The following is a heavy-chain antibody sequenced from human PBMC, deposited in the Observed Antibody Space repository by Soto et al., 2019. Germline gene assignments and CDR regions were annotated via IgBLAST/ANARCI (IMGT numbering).Heavy chain of an antibody. CDR3: ATDFYDSSGLRNPDY. CDR1: GYTFTGYY. CDR2: FDPEDGET. Sequence: ASVNVSCEASGYTFTGYYIHWVRQAPGKGLEWMGGFDPEDGETIYAQKFQGRVTMTEDTSTDTAYMELSSLRSEDTAVYYCATDFYDSSGLRNPDYWGQGTLVTVSS. D-gene: IGHD3-22*01. V-gene: IGHV1-24*01. J-gene: IGHJ4*02.